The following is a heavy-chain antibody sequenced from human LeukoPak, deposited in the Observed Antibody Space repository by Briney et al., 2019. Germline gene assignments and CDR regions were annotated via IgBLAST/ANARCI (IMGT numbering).Heavy chain of an antibody. CDR3: ARALHWGYKYGMDV. D-gene: IGHD2-2*02. CDR2: ITSSSIYI. J-gene: IGHJ6*02. V-gene: IGHV3-21*01. CDR1: GFTFSSYS. Sequence: GGSLRLSCAASGFTFSSYSMNWVRQVPGKGLEWVSSITSSSIYIYYADSVKGRFTISRDNAKNSLYLQMNSLRAEDTAVYYCARALHWGYKYGMDVWGQGTTVTVSS.